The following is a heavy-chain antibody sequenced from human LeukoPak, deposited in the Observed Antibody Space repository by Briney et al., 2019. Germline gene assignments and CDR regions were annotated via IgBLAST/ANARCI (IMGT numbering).Heavy chain of an antibody. CDR3: ARDPYSSGWLNDY. V-gene: IGHV3-21*01. J-gene: IGHJ4*02. CDR2: ISSGSTYI. Sequence: PGGSLRLSCAASGFTFNTYSMNWVRQAPGKGLEWVSSISSGSTYISYADSVKGRFTISRDNAKNSLYLQMNSLRAEDTAVYYCARDPYSSGWLNDYWGQGTLVTVSS. D-gene: IGHD6-19*01. CDR1: GFTFNTYS.